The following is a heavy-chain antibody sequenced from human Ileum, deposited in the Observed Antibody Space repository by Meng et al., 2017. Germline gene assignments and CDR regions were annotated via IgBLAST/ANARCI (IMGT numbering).Heavy chain of an antibody. CDR2: IYHCGRP. Sequence: VQLSVAGARRFESSRTLALTLSASGDSLSTYYGLPCARQSPERGLEWIGAIYHCGRPNYSPSLTRRITMSLVKSNKQISLKLSSVSVSDTAVESIATSVDNSGFYLGYWGPGILVTVSS. V-gene: IGHV4-4*02. CDR3: ATSVDNSGFYLGY. CDR1: GDSLSTYYG. D-gene: IGHD3-22*01. J-gene: IGHJ4*02.